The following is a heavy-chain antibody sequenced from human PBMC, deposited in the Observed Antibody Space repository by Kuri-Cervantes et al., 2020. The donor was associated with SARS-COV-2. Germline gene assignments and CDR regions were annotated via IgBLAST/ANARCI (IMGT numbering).Heavy chain of an antibody. Sequence: GESLKISCAASGFSFSSYGMSWVRQAPGKGLEWVSGINWNGGSTGYADSVKGRFTISRDNAKNSLYLQMNSLRAEDTALYYCARDLSYLGMEDYWGQGTLVTVSS. V-gene: IGHV3-20*04. CDR2: INWNGGST. CDR1: GFSFSSYG. D-gene: IGHD7-27*01. CDR3: ARDLSYLGMEDY. J-gene: IGHJ4*02.